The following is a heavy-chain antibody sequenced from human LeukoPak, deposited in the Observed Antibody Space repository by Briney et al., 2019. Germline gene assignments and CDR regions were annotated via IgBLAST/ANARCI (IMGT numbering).Heavy chain of an antibody. CDR3: ARDYHDFWSGYYYYYMDV. D-gene: IGHD3-3*01. Sequence: ASVKVSCKASGYNFNTYGINWVRQAPGQGLEWMEWISAYKGDTNYAQKFQGRVTVTTDTSTSTAYMELRSLRSDDSAVYYCARDYHDFWSGYYYYYMDVWGKGTTVTVSS. V-gene: IGHV1-18*01. J-gene: IGHJ6*03. CDR1: GYNFNTYG. CDR2: ISAYKGDT.